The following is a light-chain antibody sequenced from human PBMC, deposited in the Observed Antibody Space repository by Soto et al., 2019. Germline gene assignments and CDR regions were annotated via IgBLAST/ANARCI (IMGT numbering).Light chain of an antibody. CDR3: QQYNSQWT. Sequence: DIQMTQTPSTLSASVGDRVTITCRASQSKSSRLAWYQQKPGRAPKLLIYKASSLESGVPSRFSGSGSGTEFTLTISSLQPDDFATYYCQQYNSQWTFGQGTKV. CDR1: QSKSSR. CDR2: KAS. J-gene: IGKJ1*01. V-gene: IGKV1-5*03.